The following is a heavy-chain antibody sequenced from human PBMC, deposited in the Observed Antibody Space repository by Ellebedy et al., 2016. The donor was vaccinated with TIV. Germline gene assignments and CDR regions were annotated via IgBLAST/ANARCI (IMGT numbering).Heavy chain of an antibody. CDR2: IYWDDDK. V-gene: IGHV2-5*02. J-gene: IGHJ4*02. CDR1: GFSLTTRPVG. CDR3: VHRTTVTSVDF. D-gene: IGHD4-11*01. Sequence: SGPTLVKPTQTLTLTCTFSGFSLTTRPVGVGWIRQPPGRALEWLALIYWDDDKRYSPSLNNRLTITKDTSKNQVVLTLTNVDPVDTATYYCVHRTTVTSVDFWGQGHLVTVSS.